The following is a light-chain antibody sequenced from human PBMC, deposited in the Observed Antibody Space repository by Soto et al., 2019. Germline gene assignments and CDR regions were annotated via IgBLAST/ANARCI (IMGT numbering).Light chain of an antibody. CDR3: CSYTTTSTFV. CDR1: SSDIGAYDY. V-gene: IGLV2-14*03. J-gene: IGLJ2*01. Sequence: QSALTQPASVSGSPGQSITISCTGTSSDIGAYDYVSWYQQHPGKAPKLMIYEVFRRPSGISDRFSGSKSGNTASLTISGLQAEDGADYYCCSYTTTSTFVFGGGTKVTVL. CDR2: EVF.